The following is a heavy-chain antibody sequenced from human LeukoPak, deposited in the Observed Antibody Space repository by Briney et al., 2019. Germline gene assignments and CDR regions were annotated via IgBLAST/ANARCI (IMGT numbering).Heavy chain of an antibody. V-gene: IGHV1-2*02. CDR3: ARDMYSSSSSS. J-gene: IGHJ5*02. Sequence: ASVKVSCKASGYTFTGYYMHWVRQAPGQGLEWMGWINPNSGGTNYAQKFQGRVTMTRNTSISTAYMELSSLRSEDTAVYYCARDMYSSSSSSWGQGTLVTVSS. CDR1: GYTFTGYY. CDR2: INPNSGGT. D-gene: IGHD6-6*01.